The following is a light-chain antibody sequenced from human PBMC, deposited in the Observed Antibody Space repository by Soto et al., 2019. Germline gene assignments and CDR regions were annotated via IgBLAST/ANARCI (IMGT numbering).Light chain of an antibody. CDR3: LQHSDSPLT. J-gene: IGKJ4*01. CDR2: ATS. V-gene: IGKV1-17*01. CDR1: QGIRND. Sequence: DLQMTQSPSSLSASVGDRVTITCRASQGIRNDLGWYQQKPGKAPKRLIFATSSLKSGVPSRFSGRGSGTEFTLTIRSLQPEDFSTYYCLQHSDSPLTFGGGTKVEIK.